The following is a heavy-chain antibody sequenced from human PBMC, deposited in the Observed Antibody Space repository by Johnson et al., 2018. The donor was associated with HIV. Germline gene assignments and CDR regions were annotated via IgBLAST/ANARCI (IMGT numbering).Heavy chain of an antibody. V-gene: IGHV3-7*01. CDR3: ARKGDAFDI. CDR2: IKQDGSEN. Sequence: EVQLVESGGGLVQPGGSLRLSCAASGFTFSNYWMSWVRQAPGKGLEWVANIKQDGSENHYVDSVWGRFSISRDNAKSSLCLQMNSLRVDDTAVYYCARKGDAFDIWGQGTMVIVSS. J-gene: IGHJ3*02. CDR1: GFTFSNYW.